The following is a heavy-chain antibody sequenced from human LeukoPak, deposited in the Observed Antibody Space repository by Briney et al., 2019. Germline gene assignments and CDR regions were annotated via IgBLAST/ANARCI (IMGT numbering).Heavy chain of an antibody. D-gene: IGHD2-2*01. CDR1: GYTFTSYD. Sequence: ASVKVSCKASGYTFTSYDINWVRQATGQGIEWMGWMNPNSGNTGYAQKFQGRVTMTRNTSISTACMELSSLRSEDTAVYYCARASFKYQLLAMVGWFDPWGQGALVTVSS. CDR2: MNPNSGNT. CDR3: ARASFKYQLLAMVGWFDP. V-gene: IGHV1-8*01. J-gene: IGHJ5*02.